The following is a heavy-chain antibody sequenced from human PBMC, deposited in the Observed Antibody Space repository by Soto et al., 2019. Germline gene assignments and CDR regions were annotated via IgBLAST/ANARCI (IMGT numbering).Heavy chain of an antibody. J-gene: IGHJ6*03. CDR1: GYTFTSYG. V-gene: IGHV1-18*01. CDR2: ISAYNGNT. D-gene: IGHD1-1*01. CDR3: ARVLEDYYYYYVDV. Sequence: ASVKVSCKASGYTFTSYGISWVRQAPGQGLEWMGWISAYNGNTNYAQKLQGRVTMTTDTSTSTAYMELRSLRSDDTAVYYCARVLEDYYYYYVDVWGKGTTVTVSS.